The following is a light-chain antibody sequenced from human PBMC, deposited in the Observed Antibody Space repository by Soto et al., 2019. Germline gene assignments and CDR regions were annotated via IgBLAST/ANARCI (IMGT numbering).Light chain of an antibody. J-gene: IGLJ1*01. CDR2: DVS. CDR3: SSYTTSSTYG. CDR1: SSDVGSYNR. V-gene: IGLV2-18*02. Sequence: QSVLTQPPSVSGSPGQSVTISCTGTSSDVGSYNRVSWYQQPPGTAHKLMIYDVSNRPSGIPDRFYGSKSGNAASLTISWFQAEDEADYYCSSYTTSSTYGFGTGTKATVL.